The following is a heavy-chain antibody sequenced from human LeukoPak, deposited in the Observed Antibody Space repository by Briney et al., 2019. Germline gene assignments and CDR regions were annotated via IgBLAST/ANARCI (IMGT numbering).Heavy chain of an antibody. D-gene: IGHD5-12*01. V-gene: IGHV3-7*03. CDR1: GFTFSSYC. Sequence: GGSLRLSCAASGFTFSSYCMSWVRQAPGKGLEWVANIKQDGSEKYYVDSVKGRFTISRDNAKNSLYRQMNSLGAEDTAVYYCARPLGGYDPCDAFDIWGQGTMVTVSS. CDR2: IKQDGSEK. CDR3: ARPLGGYDPCDAFDI. J-gene: IGHJ3*02.